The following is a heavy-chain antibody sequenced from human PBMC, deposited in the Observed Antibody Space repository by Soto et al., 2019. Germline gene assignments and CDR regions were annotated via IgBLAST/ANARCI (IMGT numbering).Heavy chain of an antibody. CDR3: ARVPTYYYYGMDV. CDR2: INPSDSCT. V-gene: IGHV5-10-1*01. Sequence: GESLKISCTGSGYSFTSYWISWVRQMPGKGLEWMGKINPSDSCTDYGPSFQGHVTFSADKSISTVYLQWSSLKASDTAMYYCARVPTYYYYGMDVWGQGTTGTVS. J-gene: IGHJ6*02. CDR1: GYSFTSYW.